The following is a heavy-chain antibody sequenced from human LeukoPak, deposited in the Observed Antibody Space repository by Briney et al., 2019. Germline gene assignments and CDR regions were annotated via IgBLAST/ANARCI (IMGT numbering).Heavy chain of an antibody. CDR2: IYYSGST. CDR3: ARQSAYYDYVWGSYRFFDY. V-gene: IGHV4-39*01. CDR1: GGSISSSSYY. Sequence: PSETLSLTCTVSGGSISSSSYYWGWIRQPPGKGLEWIGSIYYSGSTYYNPSLKSRVTISVDTSKNQFSLKLSSVTAADTAVYYCARQSAYYDYVWGSYRFFDYWGQGTLVTVSS. J-gene: IGHJ4*02. D-gene: IGHD3-16*02.